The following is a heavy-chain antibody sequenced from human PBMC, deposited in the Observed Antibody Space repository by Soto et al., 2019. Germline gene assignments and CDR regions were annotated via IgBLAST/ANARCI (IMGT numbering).Heavy chain of an antibody. D-gene: IGHD1-26*01. V-gene: IGHV3-30*18. CDR1: VFTFISYF. J-gene: IGHJ4*02. Sequence: PVVSLILSCSSSVFTFISYFIFLFLQAPGSGLEWVAFISYDGSNKCSDSVKGRFTISRDNSKNTLYLQMNSLRAEYTDVYYCAKGYYSGRYSEFECWGKGNLVNVSS. CDR2: ISYDGSNK. CDR3: AKGYYSGRYSEFEC.